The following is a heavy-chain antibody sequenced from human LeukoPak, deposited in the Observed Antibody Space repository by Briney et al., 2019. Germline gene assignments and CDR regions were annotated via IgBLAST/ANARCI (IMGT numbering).Heavy chain of an antibody. V-gene: IGHV4-34*01. J-gene: IGHJ4*02. D-gene: IGHD2-2*01. CDR1: GASFSGNY. CDR2: INHSGST. CDR3: ARLRCSSTSCYSFDY. Sequence: SETLSLTCVVYGASFSGNYWTWIRQPPGKGLEWIGEINHSGSTNYNPSLKSRVTMSVDTSKNQFSLKLSSVTAADTAVYYCARLRCSSTSCYSFDYWGQGTLVTVSS.